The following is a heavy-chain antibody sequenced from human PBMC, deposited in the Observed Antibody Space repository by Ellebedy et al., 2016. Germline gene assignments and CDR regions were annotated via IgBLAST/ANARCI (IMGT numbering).Heavy chain of an antibody. CDR3: ARDSRSAASGSVGYFDL. CDR2: ISSSGSTI. V-gene: IGHV3-11*01. D-gene: IGHD6-13*01. J-gene: IGHJ2*01. CDR1: GFTFSDYY. Sequence: GESLKISCAASGFTFSDYYMSWIRQAPGKGLEWVSYISSSGSTIYYADSVKGRFTISRDNAKNSLYLQMNSLRAEDTAVYYCARDSRSAASGSVGYFDLWGRGTLVTVSS.